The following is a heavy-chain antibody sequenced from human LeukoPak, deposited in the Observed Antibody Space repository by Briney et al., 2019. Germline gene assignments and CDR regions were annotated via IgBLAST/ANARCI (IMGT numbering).Heavy chain of an antibody. J-gene: IGHJ4*02. V-gene: IGHV4-39*07. CDR3: ASLRVLPTFD. CDR1: GGSISSSSYY. D-gene: IGHD5-12*01. CDR2: INHSGST. Sequence: PSETLSLTCTVSGGSISSSSYYWGWIRQPPGKGLEWIGEINHSGSTNYNPSLKSRVTISVDTSKNQFSLKLSSVTAADTAVYYCASLRVLPTFDWGQGTLVTVSS.